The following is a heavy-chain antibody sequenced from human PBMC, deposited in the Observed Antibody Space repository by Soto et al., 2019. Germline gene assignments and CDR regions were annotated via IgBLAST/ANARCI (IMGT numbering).Heavy chain of an antibody. D-gene: IGHD2-2*01. J-gene: IGHJ5*01. CDR2: VNTDGGAT. Sequence: EVQLVESGGRLVQPGGSLRLSCEASGFTFGRYVMHWVRQVPGKGLAWVWRVNTDGGATIYAQSVKGRFTISRDNVRNTVYAEMTSLRAEYSAVNFCVRDPRAVSSSWSHHFDSWGQGTLVTGSS. V-gene: IGHV3-74*01. CDR1: GFTFGRYV. CDR3: VRDPRAVSSSWSHHFDS.